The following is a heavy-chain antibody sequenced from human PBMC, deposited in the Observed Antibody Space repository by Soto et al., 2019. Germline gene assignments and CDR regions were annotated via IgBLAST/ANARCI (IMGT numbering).Heavy chain of an antibody. J-gene: IGHJ5*02. CDR1: GFTFSSYA. Sequence: GGSLILSCAASGFTFSSYAMHWVRQAPGKGLEWVAVISYDGSNKYYADSVKGRFTISRDNSKNTLYRQMNSLRAEATAVSYGERAWSIAAAGTLTTFDRWGQGILVT. V-gene: IGHV3-30-3*01. D-gene: IGHD6-13*01. CDR2: ISYDGSNK. CDR3: ERAWSIAAAGTLTTFDR.